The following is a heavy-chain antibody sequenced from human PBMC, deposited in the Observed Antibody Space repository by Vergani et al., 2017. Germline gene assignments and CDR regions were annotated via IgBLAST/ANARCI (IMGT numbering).Heavy chain of an antibody. CDR3: ASPPSGEVGYFQH. J-gene: IGHJ1*01. Sequence: QVQLQESGPGLVKPSQTLSLTCTVSGGSISSGSYYWSWIRQPAGKGLEWIVRIYTSGSTNYNPSLKSRVTISVDTSKNQFSLKLSSVTAADTAVYYCASPPSGEVGYFQHWGQGTLVTVSS. CDR2: IYTSGST. D-gene: IGHD3-10*01. V-gene: IGHV4-61*02. CDR1: GGSISSGSYY.